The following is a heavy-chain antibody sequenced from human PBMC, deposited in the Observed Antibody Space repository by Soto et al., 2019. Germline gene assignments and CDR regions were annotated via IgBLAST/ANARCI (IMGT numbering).Heavy chain of an antibody. CDR3: AXXXXCSRTDCYLASFDP. CDR2: IFSNDDK. CDR1: GLSLSKGRLG. D-gene: IGHD2-2*01. J-gene: IGHJ5*02. Sequence: QVTLKESGPVLVKPTATLTLTCTVSGLSLSKGRLGVSWIRQPPGKALEWLAHIFSNDDKSYNTSLKSRLTISKDTSRSQVVLTMTNMDPVDSATYYCAXXXXCSRTDCYLASFDPWGQGTLVTVSS. V-gene: IGHV2-26*01.